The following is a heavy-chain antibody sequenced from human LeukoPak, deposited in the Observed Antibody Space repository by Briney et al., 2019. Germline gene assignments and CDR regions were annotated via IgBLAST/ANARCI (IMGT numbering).Heavy chain of an antibody. V-gene: IGHV3-23*01. Sequence: GGSLRLSCAASGFTFSSYAMSWVRQAPGKGLEWVSAISGSGGSTYYADSVKGRFTISRDNSKNTLYLQMNSLGAEDTAVYYCAKSRAITMVRGVIMGWFDPWGQGTLVTVSS. J-gene: IGHJ5*02. CDR2: ISGSGGST. D-gene: IGHD3-10*01. CDR1: GFTFSSYA. CDR3: AKSRAITMVRGVIMGWFDP.